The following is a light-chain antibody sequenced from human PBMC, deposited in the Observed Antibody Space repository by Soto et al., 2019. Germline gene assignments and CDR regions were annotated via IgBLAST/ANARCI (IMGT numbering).Light chain of an antibody. V-gene: IGKV3-15*01. CDR3: QQYNNWPIT. Sequence: EIVMTQSPATLSVSAAERSTLSCRASQSVSSNLAWYQQKPGQAPRLLIYGASTRATGIPARFSGSGSGTEFTLTISSLQSEDFAVYYCQQYNNWPITFGQGTRLEIK. CDR1: QSVSSN. J-gene: IGKJ5*01. CDR2: GAS.